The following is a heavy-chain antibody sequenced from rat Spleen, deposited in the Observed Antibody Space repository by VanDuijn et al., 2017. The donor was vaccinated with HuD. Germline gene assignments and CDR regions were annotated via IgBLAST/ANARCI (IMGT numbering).Heavy chain of an antibody. D-gene: IGHD1-11*01. CDR3: ARHVYGGYSEGYFDY. CDR1: GFTFSNHG. CDR2: ISYDGSNT. Sequence: EVQLVESGGGLVQPGRSLKLSCAASGFTFSNHGMAWVRQAPTKGLEWVATISYDGSNTHYRDSVKGRFTIFRENAKSTLSLQMDSLRSEDTATYYCARHVYGGYSEGYFDYWGQGVMVTVSS. V-gene: IGHV5-29*01. J-gene: IGHJ2*01.